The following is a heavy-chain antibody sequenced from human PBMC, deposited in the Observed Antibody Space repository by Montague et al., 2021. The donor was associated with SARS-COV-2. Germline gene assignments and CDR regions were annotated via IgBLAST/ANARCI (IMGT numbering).Heavy chain of an antibody. CDR3: ARDGRFGELDY. J-gene: IGHJ4*02. Sequence: SLRLSCAASGFTFRTYEMNWVRQAPGKGLEWVSYISSSGSTIYYADSVKGRFTISRDNAKNSLYLQMNSPRAEDTAVYYCARDGRFGELDYWGQGTLVTVST. CDR2: ISSSGSTI. V-gene: IGHV3-48*03. CDR1: GFTFRTYE. D-gene: IGHD3-10*01.